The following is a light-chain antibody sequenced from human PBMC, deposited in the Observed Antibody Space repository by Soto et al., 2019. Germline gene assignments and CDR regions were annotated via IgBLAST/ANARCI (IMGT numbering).Light chain of an antibody. CDR2: EVT. Sequence: QSALTQPASVSGSPGQSITISCTGTSSDIGVYDYVSWYQQHPGKAPKLIIYEVTNRPSGLSNRFSGSKSDNTASLTISGLQAEDEADYYCQSYDSSLSGYVFGTGTKVTV. CDR1: SSDIGVYDY. V-gene: IGLV2-14*01. J-gene: IGLJ1*01. CDR3: QSYDSSLSGYV.